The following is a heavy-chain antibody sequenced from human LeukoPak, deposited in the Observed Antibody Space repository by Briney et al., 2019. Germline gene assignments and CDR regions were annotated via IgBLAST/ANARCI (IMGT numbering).Heavy chain of an antibody. J-gene: IGHJ4*02. Sequence: LGGSLKISCKGSGYSFTSYWIGWVRQMPGKGLEWMAIIYPGDSDTRYSPSFQGQVTISADKSISTAYLQWSSLKASDTAMYYRARHCYSTNCYDWGQGTLVTVSS. CDR2: IYPGDSDT. V-gene: IGHV5-51*01. D-gene: IGHD2-2*01. CDR3: ARHCYSTNCYD. CDR1: GYSFTSYW.